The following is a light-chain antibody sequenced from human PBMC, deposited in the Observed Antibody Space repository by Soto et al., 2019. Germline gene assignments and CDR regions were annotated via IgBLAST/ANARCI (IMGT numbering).Light chain of an antibody. J-gene: IGKJ5*01. CDR2: DAS. CDR1: QSVSSY. V-gene: IGKV3-11*01. Sequence: EIVLTQSPATLSLSPGERATLSCRASQSVSSYLAWYQQKPGQAPRLLIYDASNRATGIPARFSGSGSGTDSTLTISSLEPEDVAVDYCQQRSNWPPPITFGQGTRLEMK. CDR3: QQRSNWPPPIT.